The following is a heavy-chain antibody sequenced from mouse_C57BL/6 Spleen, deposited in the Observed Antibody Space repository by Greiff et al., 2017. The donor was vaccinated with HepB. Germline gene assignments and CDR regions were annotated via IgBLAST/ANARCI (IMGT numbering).Heavy chain of an antibody. Sequence: VKLQQPGTELVKPGASVKLSCKASGYTFTSYWMHWVKQRPGQGLEWIGNINPSNGGTNYNEKFKSKATLTVDKSSSTAYMQLSSLTSEDSAVYYCARGTAQATGAMDYWGQGTSVTVSS. J-gene: IGHJ4*01. CDR3: ARGTAQATGAMDY. CDR1: GYTFTSYW. CDR2: INPSNGGT. D-gene: IGHD3-2*02. V-gene: IGHV1-53*01.